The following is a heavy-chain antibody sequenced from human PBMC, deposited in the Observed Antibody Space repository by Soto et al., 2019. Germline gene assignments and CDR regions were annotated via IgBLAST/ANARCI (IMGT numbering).Heavy chain of an antibody. Sequence: QVHLQESGPGVVKPSGTLSLSCVVSGGSVGSNNWWSWVRQAPGKGLEWLGEIYHSGSSRYSPSLKSRLTLSLENSKTHFSLPLSSVTAGDTAVFYCATWKTPTFDIWGPGTLVTFSS. J-gene: IGHJ3*02. CDR3: ATWKTPTFDI. D-gene: IGHD1-1*01. V-gene: IGHV4-4*02. CDR1: GGSVGSNNW. CDR2: IYHSGSS.